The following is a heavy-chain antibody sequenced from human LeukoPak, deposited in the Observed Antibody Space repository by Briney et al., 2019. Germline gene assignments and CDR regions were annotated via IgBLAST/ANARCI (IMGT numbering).Heavy chain of an antibody. CDR2: IYHSGST. Sequence: SETLSLTCAVSGGSISSSNWWSWVRQPPGKGLEWIGEIYHSGSTNYNPSLKSRVTISVDKSKNQFSLKLSSVAAADTAVYYCARDRHSSSPLLFDYWGQGTLVTVSS. V-gene: IGHV4-4*02. CDR3: ARDRHSSSPLLFDY. D-gene: IGHD6-13*01. CDR1: GGSISSSNW. J-gene: IGHJ4*02.